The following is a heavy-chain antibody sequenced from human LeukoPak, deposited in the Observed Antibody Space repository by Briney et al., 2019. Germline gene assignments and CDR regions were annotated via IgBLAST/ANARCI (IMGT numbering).Heavy chain of an antibody. CDR1: GYTFTGYY. CDR2: INPNSGGT. J-gene: IGHJ4*02. V-gene: IGHV1-2*02. D-gene: IGHD3-9*01. Sequence: GASVKVSCKASGYTFTGYYMHWVRQAPGQGLEWMGWINPNSGGTSYAQKFQGRVTMTRDTSISTAYMELSRLRSDDTAVYYCARGRARYYDILTGYYPHFDYWGQGTLVTVSS. CDR3: ARGRARYYDILTGYYPHFDY.